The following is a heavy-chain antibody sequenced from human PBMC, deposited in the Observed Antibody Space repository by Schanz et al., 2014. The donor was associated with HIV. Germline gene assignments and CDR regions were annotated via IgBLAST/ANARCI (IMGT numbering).Heavy chain of an antibody. J-gene: IGHJ4*02. V-gene: IGHV3-23*01. CDR2: LSGSGSNI. Sequence: EVQLLESGGGLEQPGGSLRLSCAASGFNFNNYAMTWVRQAPGKGLEWVSSLSGSGSNIYYADSVNGRFTISRDNSKNTLYLQMTTLRIDDTAVYYCAKPEYDSRGNSQSHFDYWGQGTLVTVSS. D-gene: IGHD3-22*01. CDR1: GFNFNNYA. CDR3: AKPEYDSRGNSQSHFDY.